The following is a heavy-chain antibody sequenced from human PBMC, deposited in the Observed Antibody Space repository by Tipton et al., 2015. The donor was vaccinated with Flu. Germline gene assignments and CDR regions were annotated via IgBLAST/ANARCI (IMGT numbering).Heavy chain of an antibody. CDR3: ARHVAGYAYESPSQTFLDY. V-gene: IGHV4-59*08. CDR1: GGSISNYF. J-gene: IGHJ4*02. Sequence: LRLSCTVSGGSISNYFCSWIRQPPGKGLEWIGYIHYSGSTNYNPSFKSRVTTSVDTSKNQFSLRLTSVTAADTAVYYCARHVAGYAYESPSQTFLDYWGPGTLVTVSS. CDR2: IHYSGST. D-gene: IGHD3-3*01.